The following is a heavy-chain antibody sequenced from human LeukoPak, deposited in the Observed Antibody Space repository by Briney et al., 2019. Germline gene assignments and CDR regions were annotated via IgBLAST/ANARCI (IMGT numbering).Heavy chain of an antibody. V-gene: IGHV1-69*13. CDR3: ARDGGSSGWYFCVY. D-gene: IGHD6-19*01. Sequence: RASVKVSCKASGGTFSSYAISWVRQAPGQGLEWMGGIIPIFGTANYAQMFQGRVTITADESTSTAYMELSSLRSEDTAVYYCARDGGSSGWYFCVYWGQGTLVTVSS. CDR1: GGTFSSYA. CDR2: IIPIFGTA. J-gene: IGHJ4*02.